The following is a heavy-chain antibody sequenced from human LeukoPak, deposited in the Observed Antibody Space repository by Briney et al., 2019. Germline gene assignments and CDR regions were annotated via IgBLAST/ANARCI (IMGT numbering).Heavy chain of an antibody. CDR2: MYPGDSDT. Sequence: GESRKISCKGSGYSFTNYWILWVRQMPGKGLEWMGMMYPGDSDTRYSPSFQGQVTISADKSISTAFLQWGSLKASDTAMYYCARQAVPGLLFFDSWGQGTLVTVSS. CDR1: GYSFTNYW. CDR3: ARQAVPGLLFFDS. D-gene: IGHD3/OR15-3a*01. V-gene: IGHV5-51*01. J-gene: IGHJ4*02.